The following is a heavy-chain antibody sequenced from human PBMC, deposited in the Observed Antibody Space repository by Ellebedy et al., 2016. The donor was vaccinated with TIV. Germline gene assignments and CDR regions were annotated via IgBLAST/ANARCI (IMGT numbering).Heavy chain of an antibody. J-gene: IGHJ4*02. CDR2: ISAYNGNT. CDR3: ARDDYYHSSGYYYFY. D-gene: IGHD3-22*01. V-gene: IGHV1-18*04. CDR1: GYTFTNYG. Sequence: AASVKVSCKASGYTFTNYGISWVRHAPGQGLEGMGWISAYNGNTDYAQKLQGRVTITTDTSTSTAYMELRSLRTDDTAVYYCARDDYYHSSGYYYFYWGQGTLVTVSS.